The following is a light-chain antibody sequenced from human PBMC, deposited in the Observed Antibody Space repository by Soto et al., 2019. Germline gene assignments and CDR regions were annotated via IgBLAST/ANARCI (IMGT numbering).Light chain of an antibody. CDR1: QNVRYN. J-gene: IGKJ2*01. Sequence: IVLTQSPATLSVSPGERATLSCRASQNVRYNLAWYQQKPGQAPRLLIYGASTRASDIPPRFSGGGSGTEFTHTINSLQSEDFAVYYCHQYNTWFTFGEGTKLEIK. V-gene: IGKV3-15*01. CDR2: GAS. CDR3: HQYNTWFT.